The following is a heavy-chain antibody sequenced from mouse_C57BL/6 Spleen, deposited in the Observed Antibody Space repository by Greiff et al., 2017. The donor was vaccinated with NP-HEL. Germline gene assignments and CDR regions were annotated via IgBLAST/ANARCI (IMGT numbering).Heavy chain of an antibody. CDR2: IYPGDGDT. D-gene: IGHD2-12*01. CDR3: ARDAIDYAMDY. CDR1: GYAFSSSW. J-gene: IGHJ4*01. V-gene: IGHV1-82*01. Sequence: VQLQESGPELVKPGASVKISCKASGYAFSSSWMNWVKQRPGKGLEWIGRIYPGDGDTNYNGKFKGKATLTADKSSSTAYMQLSSLTSEDSAVYFCARDAIDYAMDYWGQGTSVTVSS.